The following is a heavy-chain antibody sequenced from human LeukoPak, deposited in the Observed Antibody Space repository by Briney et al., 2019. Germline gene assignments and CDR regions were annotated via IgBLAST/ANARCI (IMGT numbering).Heavy chain of an antibody. D-gene: IGHD6-19*01. CDR3: ARDGDGGWYRRANWFDP. CDR2: ISAYNGNT. CDR1: GYTFTSYG. Sequence: ASVKVSCKASGYTFTSYGISWVRQAPGQGLEWMGWISAYNGNTNYAQKLQGRVTMTTDTSTSTAYMELRSLRSDDTAVYYCARDGDGGWYRRANWFDPWGQGTLATVSS. V-gene: IGHV1-18*01. J-gene: IGHJ5*02.